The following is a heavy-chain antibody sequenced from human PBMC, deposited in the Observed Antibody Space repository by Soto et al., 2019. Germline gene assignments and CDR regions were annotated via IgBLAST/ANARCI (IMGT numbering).Heavy chain of an antibody. CDR1: GYTFTSYA. J-gene: IGHJ4*02. D-gene: IGHD5-12*01. V-gene: IGHV1-3*01. CDR3: ASGDYDSPVFDY. CDR2: INAGNGNT. Sequence: ASVKVSCKASGYTFTSYAMHWVRQAPGQRLEWMGWINAGNGNTKYSQKFQGRVTITRDTSASTAYMDLSSLRSEDTAVYYCASGDYDSPVFDYWGQGTLVTVSS.